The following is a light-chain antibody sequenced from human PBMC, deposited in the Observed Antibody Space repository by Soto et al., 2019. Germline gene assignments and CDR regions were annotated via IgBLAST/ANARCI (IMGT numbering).Light chain of an antibody. J-gene: IGKJ3*01. CDR2: DVY. V-gene: IGKV1-5*01. CDR3: QQYSRYPFP. CDR1: QSISEW. Sequence: DIHMTQSPSTLSASVGDRVTITCRASQSISEWLTWYQQKPGRAPKLLIYDVYSLESGVPSRFSGSGSETEFTLNISSLQPDDFATYYCQQYSRYPFPFGPGTKVDIK.